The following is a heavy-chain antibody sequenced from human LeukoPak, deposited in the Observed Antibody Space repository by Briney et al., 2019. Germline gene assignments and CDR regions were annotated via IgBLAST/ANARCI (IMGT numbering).Heavy chain of an antibody. J-gene: IGHJ4*02. CDR1: GGSISSSGYY. CDR3: ARWVVTARRTFDY. CDR2: IFYSGST. Sequence: SETLSLTCTVSGGSISSSGYYWGWIRQPPGKGLEWIGSIFYSGSTYYNPSLKSRVAISVDTSMTQFSLKLSSVTAADTAVYYCARWVVTARRTFDYWGQGTLVTVSS. D-gene: IGHD2-21*02. V-gene: IGHV4-39*07.